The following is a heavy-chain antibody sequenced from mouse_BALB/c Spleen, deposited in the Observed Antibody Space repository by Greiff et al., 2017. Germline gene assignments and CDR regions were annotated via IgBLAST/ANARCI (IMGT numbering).Heavy chain of an antibody. CDR3: ASPSYGNYVFAY. Sequence: QVQLQQPGAELVKPGVSVKISCKGSGYTFTDYAMHWVKQSHAKSLEWIGVISTYYGNTNYNQKFKGKATMTVDKSSSTAYMELARLTSEDSAIYYCASPSYGNYVFAYWGQGTLVTVSA. J-gene: IGHJ3*01. CDR2: ISTYYGNT. V-gene: IGHV1S137*01. CDR1: GYTFTDYA. D-gene: IGHD2-10*02.